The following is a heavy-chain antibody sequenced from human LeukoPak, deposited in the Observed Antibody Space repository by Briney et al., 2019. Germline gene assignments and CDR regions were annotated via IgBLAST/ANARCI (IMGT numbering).Heavy chain of an antibody. CDR2: IRQDGSEK. J-gene: IGHJ4*01. CDR1: GFTFTDYW. Sequence: GGSLRLSCEVSGFTFTDYWMNWVRQAPGKGPEWVASIRQDGSEKTYVDSVKGRFTISRDNTKNSLSLQLTGLRAEDTSVYYCARDGTAAGLYFDLWGQGTLVTVSS. D-gene: IGHD6-13*01. V-gene: IGHV3-7*01. CDR3: ARDGTAAGLYFDL.